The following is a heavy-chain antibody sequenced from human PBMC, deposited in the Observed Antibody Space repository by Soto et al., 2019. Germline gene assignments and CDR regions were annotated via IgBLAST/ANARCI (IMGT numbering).Heavy chain of an antibody. D-gene: IGHD2-21*02. CDR1: GGSISYEYYH. CDR2: IHYSGSS. J-gene: IGHJ6*02. Sequence: QVQLQQSGPGLVKPSQTLSLTCTVSGGSISYEYYHWTWIRQSPGQGLEWIGYIHYSGSSIYKPSLQSRAPISVDTSKNQFSLQLSSVTAADTAVYFCAREDDGGDRDYYGLDVWGQGTTVTVAS. CDR3: AREDDGGDRDYYGLDV. V-gene: IGHV4-30-4*08.